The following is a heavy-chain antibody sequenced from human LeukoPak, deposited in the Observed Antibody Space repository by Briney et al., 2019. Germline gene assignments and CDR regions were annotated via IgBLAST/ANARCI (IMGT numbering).Heavy chain of an antibody. D-gene: IGHD6-19*01. CDR1: GGSISSSSYY. V-gene: IGHV4-39*01. CDR3: ARHSSGWYYFDY. J-gene: IGHJ4*02. CDR2: TYYSGST. Sequence: SETLSLTCTVSGGSISSSSYYWGWIRQPPGKGLEWIGSTYYSGSTYYNPSLKSRVTISVDTSKNQFSLKLSSVTAADTAMYYCARHSSGWYYFDYWGQGTLVTVSS.